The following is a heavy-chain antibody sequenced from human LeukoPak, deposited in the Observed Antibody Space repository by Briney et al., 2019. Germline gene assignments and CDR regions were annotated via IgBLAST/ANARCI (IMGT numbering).Heavy chain of an antibody. CDR1: GFTFGNSW. V-gene: IGHV3-74*01. CDR2: INADGSTA. Sequence: GGSLRLSCAASGFTFGNSWVRWVRQAPGKGLVWVSLINADGSTATYADSVKGRFTISRDNARNTLSLQMNSLTIEDTAVYYCVVVVEPPDSDGFDVWGQGTMITVSS. CDR3: VVVVEPPDSDGFDV. D-gene: IGHD1-14*01. J-gene: IGHJ3*01.